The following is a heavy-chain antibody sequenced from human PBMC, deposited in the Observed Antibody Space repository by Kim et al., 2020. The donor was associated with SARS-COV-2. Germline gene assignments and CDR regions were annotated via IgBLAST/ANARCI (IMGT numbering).Heavy chain of an antibody. Sequence: ASVKVSCKASGYTFTSYGISWVRQAPGQGLEWMGWISAYNGNTNYAQKLQGRVTMTTDTSTSTAYMELRSLRSDDTAVYYCARSSGGSWREPGGGYFDYWGQGTLVTVSS. V-gene: IGHV1-18*04. CDR2: ISAYNGNT. D-gene: IGHD2-15*01. CDR1: GYTFTSYG. CDR3: ARSSGGSWREPGGGYFDY. J-gene: IGHJ4*02.